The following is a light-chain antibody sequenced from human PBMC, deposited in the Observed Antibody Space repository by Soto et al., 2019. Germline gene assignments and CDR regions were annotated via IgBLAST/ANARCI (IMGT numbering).Light chain of an antibody. J-gene: IGLJ2*01. CDR3: QSYDSSLSGVV. Sequence: QSALTQPPSVSGAPGQRVTISCTGSSSNIGAGYDVHWYQQLPGTAPKLLIYGNSNRPSAVPDRFSGSKSGTSASLAITGLQAEDEADYYCQSYDSSLSGVVFGGGTKLTVL. CDR1: SSNIGAGYD. V-gene: IGLV1-40*01. CDR2: GNS.